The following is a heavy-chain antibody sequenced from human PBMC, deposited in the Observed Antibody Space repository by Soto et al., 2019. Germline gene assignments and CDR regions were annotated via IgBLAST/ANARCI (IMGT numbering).Heavy chain of an antibody. Sequence: LVKGSCKAAGGTFSSYAISWVIQAPGQGLEWMGGIIPIFGTANYAQKFQGRVTITADESTSTAYMELSSLRSEDTAVYYCARRADYYDSSGYSLIWGQGTLVTVSS. D-gene: IGHD3-22*01. J-gene: IGHJ4*02. CDR2: IIPIFGTA. V-gene: IGHV1-69*01. CDR1: GGTFSSYA. CDR3: ARRADYYDSSGYSLI.